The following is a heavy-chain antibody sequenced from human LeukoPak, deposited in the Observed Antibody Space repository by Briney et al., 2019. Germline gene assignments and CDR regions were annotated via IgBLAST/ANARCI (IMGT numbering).Heavy chain of an antibody. J-gene: IGHJ4*02. CDR2: INSDGINT. Sequence: GGSLRLSCAASGFTFSNYWMHWVRQAPGKGLVWVSRINSDGINTSYADSVKGRFTISRDNAKNSLFLQMNSLRAEDTSVYYCATSDYGGLDYWGQGTLVTVSS. CDR1: GFTFSNYW. V-gene: IGHV3-74*01. D-gene: IGHD4-23*01. CDR3: ATSDYGGLDY.